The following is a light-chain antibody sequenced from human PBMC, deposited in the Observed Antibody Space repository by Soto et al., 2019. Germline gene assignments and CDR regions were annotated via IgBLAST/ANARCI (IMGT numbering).Light chain of an antibody. CDR2: EVS. CDR3: SSYTSSSTLV. J-gene: IGLJ3*02. CDR1: TSDVGGYNY. Sequence: QSVLAQPASVSGSPGQSITISCTGTTSDVGGYNYVSWYQQHPGKAPKLMIYEVSNRPSGVSNRFSGSKSDNTASLTISGLQPEDEADYYCSSYTSSSTLVFGGGTKSPS. V-gene: IGLV2-14*01.